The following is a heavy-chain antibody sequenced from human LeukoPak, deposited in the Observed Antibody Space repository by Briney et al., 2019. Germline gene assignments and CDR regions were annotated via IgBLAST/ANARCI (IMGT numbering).Heavy chain of an antibody. D-gene: IGHD3-10*01. V-gene: IGHV1-2*02. Sequence: ASVKVSCKASGYTFTGYYMHWVRQAPGQGLEWMGWINPNSGGTNYAQKFQGRVTMTRDTSISTAYMELSRLRSDDTAVYYCARGHGSGSKPFDYWGQGTLVTVSS. CDR2: INPNSGGT. CDR3: ARGHGSGSKPFDY. CDR1: GYTFTGYY. J-gene: IGHJ4*02.